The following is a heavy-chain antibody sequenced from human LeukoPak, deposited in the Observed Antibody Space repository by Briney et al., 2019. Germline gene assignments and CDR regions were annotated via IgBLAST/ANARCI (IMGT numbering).Heavy chain of an antibody. Sequence: GGSLRLSCAVSGFPFSDFAMSWVRQAPGKGREWVSTISGGGDNTYFADSVKGRFTISRDNSKNTLFLQMNSLRAEDTAVYYCARAQGPTVTTWEIDYWGQATLVTVSS. D-gene: IGHD4-17*01. CDR1: GFPFSDFA. CDR2: ISGGGDNT. V-gene: IGHV3-23*01. CDR3: ARAQGPTVTTWEIDY. J-gene: IGHJ4*02.